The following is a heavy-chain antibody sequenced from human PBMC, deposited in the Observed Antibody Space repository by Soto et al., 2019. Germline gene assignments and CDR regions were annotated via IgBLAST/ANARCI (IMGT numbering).Heavy chain of an antibody. CDR3: AGSTRYGSGSYYRYNWFDP. Sequence: QVQLVQSGAEVKKPGASVKVSCKASGYTFTGYYLHWVRQAPGQGLEWMGWINPNSGCTNYAQKFQGWVTMTRDTSISTAYVELSRLRSDDTAVYYCAGSTRYGSGSYYRYNWFDPWGQGTLVTVSA. J-gene: IGHJ5*02. CDR2: INPNSGCT. V-gene: IGHV1-2*04. CDR1: GYTFTGYY. D-gene: IGHD3-10*01.